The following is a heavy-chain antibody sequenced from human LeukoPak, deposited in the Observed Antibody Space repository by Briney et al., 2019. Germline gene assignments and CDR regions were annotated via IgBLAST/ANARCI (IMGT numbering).Heavy chain of an antibody. Sequence: SETLSLTCAVYGGSFSGYYWSWIRQPPGKGLEWIGEANDGGSNNNNPSLKSRVTISLDTSKNQLSLKLRSMTAADTAVYFCARQTYNTYNSDCFFDYGGQGPLAPVS. CDR2: ANDGGSN. D-gene: IGHD6-19*01. J-gene: IGHJ4*02. V-gene: IGHV4-34*01. CDR1: GGSFSGYY. CDR3: ARQTYNTYNSDCFFDY.